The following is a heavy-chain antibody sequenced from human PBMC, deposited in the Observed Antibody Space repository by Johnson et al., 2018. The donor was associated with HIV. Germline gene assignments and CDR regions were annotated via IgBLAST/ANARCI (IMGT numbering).Heavy chain of an antibody. J-gene: IGHJ3*02. CDR2: ISGSGGRP. V-gene: IGHV3-23*04. CDR1: GFTFSSNA. Sequence: EVQLVESGGGLVQPGGSLRLSCAASGFTFSSNAMSWVRQAPGKGLEWVSGISGSGGRPYYADSVKGRFTISRDNSKNTLYLQMNSLRAEDTAVYYCAKGKIGGGSYSAPDAFDIWGQGTMVTVSS. D-gene: IGHD1-26*01. CDR3: AKGKIGGGSYSAPDAFDI.